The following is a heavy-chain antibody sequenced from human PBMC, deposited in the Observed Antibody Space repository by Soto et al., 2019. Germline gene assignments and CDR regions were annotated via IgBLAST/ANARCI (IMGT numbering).Heavy chain of an antibody. J-gene: IGHJ6*02. Sequence: GGSLRLSCAASGFTFSSYAMSWVRQAPGKGLEWVSAISGSGGSTYYADSVKGRFTISRDNSKNTLYLQMNSLRAEDTAVYYCAKDPADSIVARPYYYGMDVWGQGTTVTVSS. CDR1: GFTFSSYA. CDR3: AKDPADSIVARPYYYGMDV. V-gene: IGHV3-23*01. CDR2: ISGSGGST. D-gene: IGHD6-6*01.